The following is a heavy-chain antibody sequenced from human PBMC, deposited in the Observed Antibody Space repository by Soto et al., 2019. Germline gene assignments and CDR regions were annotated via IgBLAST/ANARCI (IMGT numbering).Heavy chain of an antibody. D-gene: IGHD3-10*01. CDR3: AREPYNDRQYFDY. J-gene: IGHJ4*02. CDR2: VSFDGKVT. Sequence: GGSLRLSCTGSGFTFNSLSLHWVRQGPDKGLEWVAVVSFDGKVTYYADSVKGRFTVSRDISKNTIYLQANSLRPEDTAVYYCAREPYNDRQYFDYWGQGTPVTVSS. V-gene: IGHV3-30*04. CDR1: GFTFNSLS.